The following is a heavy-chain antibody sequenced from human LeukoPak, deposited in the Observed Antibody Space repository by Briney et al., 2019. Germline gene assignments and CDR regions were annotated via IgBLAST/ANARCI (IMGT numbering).Heavy chain of an antibody. CDR2: ISGSGGST. D-gene: IGHD6-19*01. J-gene: IGHJ6*02. V-gene: IGHV3-23*01. CDR1: GFTFSSYA. Sequence: PGGSLRLSCAASGFTFSSYAVSWVRTAPGQGLKWVSSISGSGGSTYYADCVKGRFTISRDNSKNTLYLQMNSLRAEDTAVYYCAREDGNSKWLSVYGMDVWGQGTTVTVSS. CDR3: AREDGNSKWLSVYGMDV.